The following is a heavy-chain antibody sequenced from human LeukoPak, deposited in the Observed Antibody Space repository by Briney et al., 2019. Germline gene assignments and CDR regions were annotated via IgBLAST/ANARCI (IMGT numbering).Heavy chain of an antibody. CDR3: ARQIPGYSYGSSWFDP. D-gene: IGHD5-18*01. CDR1: DDSLSTYF. J-gene: IGHJ5*02. Sequence: SETLSLICSVSDDSLSTYFWSWIRQPPGKGLEWIGYIYYSGSTNYNPSLKSRVTISVDTSKNQFSLKLSSVTAADTAVYYCARQIPGYSYGSSWFDPWGQGTLVTVSS. CDR2: IYYSGST. V-gene: IGHV4-59*08.